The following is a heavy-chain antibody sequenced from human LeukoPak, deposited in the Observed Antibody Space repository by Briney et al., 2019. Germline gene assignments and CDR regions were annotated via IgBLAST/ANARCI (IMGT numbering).Heavy chain of an antibody. V-gene: IGHV3-7*01. D-gene: IGHD5-24*01. CDR1: GFTFSCYL. CDR3: ARDGPDGHKEVGEDY. CDR2: IKQDGSEK. Sequence: GGSLRLSCAACGFTFSCYLMSWVRQAPGKGLEGVANIKQDGSEKYYAASVKGRFTISRDNAKNSLYLQMNSLRAEDTAVYYCARDGPDGHKEVGEDYWGQGTLVTVSS. J-gene: IGHJ4*02.